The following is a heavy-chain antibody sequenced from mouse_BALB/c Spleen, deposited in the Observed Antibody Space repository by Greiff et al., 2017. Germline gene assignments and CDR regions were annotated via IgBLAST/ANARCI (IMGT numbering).Heavy chain of an antibody. J-gene: IGHJ3*01. CDR2: IYPGDGDT. Sequence: QVQLQQSGAELARPGASVKLSCKASGYTFTSYWMQWVKQRPGQGLEWIGAIYPGDGDTRYTQKFKDKATLTADKSSSTAYMQLSSLASEDSAVYYCARGGANWSWFAYWGQGTLVTVSA. V-gene: IGHV1-87*01. CDR1: GYTFTSYW. D-gene: IGHD4-1*01. CDR3: ARGGANWSWFAY.